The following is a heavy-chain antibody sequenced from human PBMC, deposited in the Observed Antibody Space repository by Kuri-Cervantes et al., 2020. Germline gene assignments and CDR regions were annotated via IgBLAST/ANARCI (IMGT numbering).Heavy chain of an antibody. D-gene: IGHD1-26*01. J-gene: IGHJ4*02. Sequence: GESLKISCAASGFTVSSNYMSWVRQAPGKGLEWVSAISGSGGSTYYADSVKGRFTISRDNSKNTLYLQMNSLRAEDTAVYYCARVGGDGSDYWGQGTLVTVSS. CDR1: GFTVSSNY. V-gene: IGHV3-23*01. CDR2: ISGSGGST. CDR3: ARVGGDGSDY.